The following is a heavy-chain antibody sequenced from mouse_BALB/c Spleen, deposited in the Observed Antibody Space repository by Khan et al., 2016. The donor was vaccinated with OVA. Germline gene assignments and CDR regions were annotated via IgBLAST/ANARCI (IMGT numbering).Heavy chain of an antibody. CDR2: IYPGSGST. D-gene: IGHD2-1*01. CDR3: TRGGYYGKSLFAY. J-gene: IGHJ3*01. CDR1: GYTFTSYW. Sequence: LQQPGSELVRPGASVKLSCKASGYTFTSYWMHWVKQRHGQGLEWIGNIYPGSGSTNYDEMFKSKGTLTVDTSSSTAYMHLSSLTSEDSAFYYCTRGGYYGKSLFAYWGQGTLVTVSA. V-gene: IGHV1S22*01.